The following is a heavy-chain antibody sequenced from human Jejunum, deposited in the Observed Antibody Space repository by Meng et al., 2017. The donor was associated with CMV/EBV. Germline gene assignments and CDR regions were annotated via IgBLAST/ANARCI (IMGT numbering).Heavy chain of an antibody. Sequence: CKASGYTFTDYPMHWVRQTPGQGLEWMGWINAKNGDTKYAQRFQGRVTMTGDTSISTAYMELSSLKSDDTAVYYCARGRGESSGWYNYWGQGTLVTVSS. D-gene: IGHD6-19*01. CDR3: ARGRGESSGWYNY. CDR1: GYTFTDYP. V-gene: IGHV1-2*02. CDR2: INAKNGDT. J-gene: IGHJ4*02.